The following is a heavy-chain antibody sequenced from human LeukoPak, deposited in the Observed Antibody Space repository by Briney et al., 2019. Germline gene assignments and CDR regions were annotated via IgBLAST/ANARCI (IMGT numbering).Heavy chain of an antibody. V-gene: IGHV3-30*02. D-gene: IGHD6-6*01. CDR1: GFTFSSYG. CDR3: ARGLGSSSSSDAFDI. CDR2: IRYDGSNK. J-gene: IGHJ3*02. Sequence: PGGSLRLSCAASGFTFSSYGMHWVRQAPGKGLEWVAFIRYDGSNKYYADSVKGRFTISRDNSKNTLYLQMNSLRAEDTAVYYCARGLGSSSSSDAFDIWGQGTMVTVSS.